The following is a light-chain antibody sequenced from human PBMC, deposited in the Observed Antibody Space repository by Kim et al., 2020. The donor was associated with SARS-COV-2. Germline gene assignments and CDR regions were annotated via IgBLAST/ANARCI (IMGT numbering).Light chain of an antibody. J-gene: IGLJ2*01. V-gene: IGLV2-8*01. CDR2: EVT. CDR1: SGDVGGYSY. CDR3: SSYAGSNNLV. Sequence: QSVTISCTGTSGDVGGYSYVSWYRQHPGKAPKHVIYEVTERPSGVPDRFCGSRSGNTASLTVSGLQAEDEADYYCSSYAGSNNLVFGGETELTVL.